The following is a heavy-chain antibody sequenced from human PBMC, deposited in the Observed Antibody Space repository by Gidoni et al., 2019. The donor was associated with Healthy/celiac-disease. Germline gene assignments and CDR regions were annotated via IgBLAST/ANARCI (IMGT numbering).Heavy chain of an antibody. Sequence: QVQLVESGGGVVQPGRSLRLSCAASGFTFSSYAMHWVRQAPGKGLAWVAVISYDGSNKYYADSVKGRFTISRDNSKNTLYLQMNSLRAEDTAVYYCARDLGTSSYYYYYGMDVWGQGTTVTVSS. J-gene: IGHJ6*02. CDR1: GFTFSSYA. V-gene: IGHV3-30-3*01. D-gene: IGHD2-2*01. CDR2: ISYDGSNK. CDR3: ARDLGTSSYYYYYGMDV.